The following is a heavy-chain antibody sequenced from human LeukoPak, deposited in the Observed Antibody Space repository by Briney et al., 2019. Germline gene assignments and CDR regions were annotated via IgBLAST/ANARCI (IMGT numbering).Heavy chain of an antibody. V-gene: IGHV3-15*01. Sequence: GGSLRLSCAASGFTFSNAWMSWVRQAPGKGLEWVGRIKSKTDGGTTDYAAPVKGRFTISRDDSKNTLYLQMNSLKTEDTAVYYCTTVLLGVVVTAPIDYWGQGTLVTVSS. D-gene: IGHD2-21*02. CDR3: TTVLLGVVVTAPIDY. J-gene: IGHJ4*02. CDR2: IKSKTDGGTT. CDR1: GFTFSNAW.